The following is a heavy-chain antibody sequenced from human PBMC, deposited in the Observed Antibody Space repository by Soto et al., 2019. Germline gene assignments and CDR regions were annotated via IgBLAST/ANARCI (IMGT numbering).Heavy chain of an antibody. Sequence: ASVKVSCKASGYTFTSYGISWVRQAPGQGLEWMGWISAFNGNTYYEQKLQDRVTMTTNTSTSTTYKKKRSLKSDDTAVFYCATDLYDSSGLGAFDIWGQGTMVTVSS. CDR2: ISAFNGNT. J-gene: IGHJ3*02. CDR3: ATDLYDSSGLGAFDI. CDR1: GYTFTSYG. D-gene: IGHD3-22*01. V-gene: IGHV1-18*01.